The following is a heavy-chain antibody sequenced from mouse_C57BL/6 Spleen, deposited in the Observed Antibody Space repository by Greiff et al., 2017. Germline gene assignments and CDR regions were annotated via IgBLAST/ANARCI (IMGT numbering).Heavy chain of an antibody. J-gene: IGHJ4*01. D-gene: IGHD4-1*01. CDR2: IHPTSGST. CDR1: GYTFTSYW. V-gene: IGHV1-64*01. Sequence: QVQLQQPGAELVKPGASVKLSCKASGYTFTSYWMHWVKQRPGQGLEWIGMIHPTSGSTNYNEKFKSKATLTVDKSSSTAYMQLSSLTSEDSAVDYCAREGTNWDDYAMDYWGQGTTVTVSS. CDR3: AREGTNWDDYAMDY.